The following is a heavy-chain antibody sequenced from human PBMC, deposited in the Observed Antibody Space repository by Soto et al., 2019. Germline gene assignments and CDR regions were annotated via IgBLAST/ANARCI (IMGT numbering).Heavy chain of an antibody. V-gene: IGHV4-34*01. Sequence: SETLSLTCAVYGGSFSGYYWSWIRQPPGKGLEWIGEINHSGSTNYNPALKSRVTISVDTSKNQFSLKLSSVTAADTAVYYCARAVIVVVVAATGGTNWFDPWGQGTLVTVSS. CDR3: ARAVIVVVVAATGGTNWFDP. J-gene: IGHJ5*02. CDR2: INHSGST. D-gene: IGHD2-15*01. CDR1: GGSFSGYY.